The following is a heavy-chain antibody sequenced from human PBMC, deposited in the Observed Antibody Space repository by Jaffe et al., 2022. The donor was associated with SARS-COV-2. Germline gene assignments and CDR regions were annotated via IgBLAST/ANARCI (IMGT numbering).Heavy chain of an antibody. CDR2: INPNSGGT. V-gene: IGHV1-2*02. CDR3: ARESWSRAGVPYYYDSSGYQGEGFDI. D-gene: IGHD3-22*01. CDR1: GYTFTGYY. J-gene: IGHJ3*02. Sequence: QVQLVQSGAEVKKPGASVKVSCKASGYTFTGYYMHWVRQAPGQGLEWMGWINPNSGGTNYAQKFQGRVTMTRDTSISTAYMELSRLRSDDTAVYYCARESWSRAGVPYYYDSSGYQGEGFDIWGQGTMVTVSS.